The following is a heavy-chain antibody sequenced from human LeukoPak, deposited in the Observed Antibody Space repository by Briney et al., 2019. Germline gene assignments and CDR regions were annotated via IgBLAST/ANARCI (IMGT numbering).Heavy chain of an antibody. CDR1: GGSFSGYY. Sequence: SETLSLTCAVYGGSFSGYYWSWIRQPPGKGLEWIGHIYTSGSTNYNPSLKTRVTMSLDTSKNQFSLRLSSVTAADTAVYYCARGADRLDYWGQGTLVTVSS. J-gene: IGHJ4*02. V-gene: IGHV4-59*10. CDR2: IYTSGST. CDR3: ARGADRLDY.